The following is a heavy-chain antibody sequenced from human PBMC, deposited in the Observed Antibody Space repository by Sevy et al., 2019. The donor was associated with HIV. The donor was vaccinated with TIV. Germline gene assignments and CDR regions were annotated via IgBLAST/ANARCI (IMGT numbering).Heavy chain of an antibody. V-gene: IGHV3-23*01. CDR3: AKDRDIAARTRPPFDY. J-gene: IGHJ4*02. CDR1: GFTFSSYA. CDR2: ISGSDGIT. D-gene: IGHD6-6*01. Sequence: GGSLRLSCAASGFTFSSYAMSWVRQAPGKGLEWVSAISGSDGITYYADSVKGRFTISRDNSKNTLYLQMNSLRAEDTAVYYCAKDRDIAARTRPPFDYWGQGTLVTVSS.